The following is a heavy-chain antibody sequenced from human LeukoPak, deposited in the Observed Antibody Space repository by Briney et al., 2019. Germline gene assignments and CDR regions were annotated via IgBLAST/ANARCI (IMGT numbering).Heavy chain of an antibody. CDR3: ARDPHNDFWTGYYDY. V-gene: IGHV3-21*01. CDR1: GFTFSSYS. J-gene: IGHJ4*02. Sequence: PGGSLRLSCAASGFTFSSYSMNWVRQAPGKGLEWVSSISSSSSSIYYADSVKGRFTISRDNAKNSLYLQMNSLRAEDTAVYYCARDPHNDFWTGYYDYWGQGTLVTVSS. CDR2: ISSSSSSI. D-gene: IGHD3/OR15-3a*01.